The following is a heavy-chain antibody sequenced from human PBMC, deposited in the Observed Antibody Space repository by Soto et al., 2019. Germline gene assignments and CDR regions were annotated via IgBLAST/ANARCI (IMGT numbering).Heavy chain of an antibody. J-gene: IGHJ4*02. CDR3: AREATYAELAFDY. V-gene: IGHV1-2*04. CDR2: INPNSGGT. Sequence: ASGRVSSEASGYSYTGYYMHWVRQAPGQGLEWMGWINPNSGGTNYAQKFQGWVTMTRDTSISKAYMELSRLRSADPAVYYCAREATYAELAFDYWGQGTLVTVSS. CDR1: GYSYTGYY. D-gene: IGHD3-3*02.